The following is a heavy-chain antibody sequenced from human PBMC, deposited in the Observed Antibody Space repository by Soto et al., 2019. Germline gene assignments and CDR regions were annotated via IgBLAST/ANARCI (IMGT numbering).Heavy chain of an antibody. Sequence: GGSLRLSCAASGFTFSSYWMHWVRQAPGKGLVWVSAISGSGGTTYYSDSVKGRFTISRDNSKNTVYLQMNDLRVEDAAEYFCAKDSWAIFGVPAGEYYAMDVWGQGTTVTVSS. V-gene: IGHV3-23*01. CDR3: AKDSWAIFGVPAGEYYAMDV. CDR1: GFTFSSYW. CDR2: ISGSGGTT. D-gene: IGHD3-3*01. J-gene: IGHJ6*02.